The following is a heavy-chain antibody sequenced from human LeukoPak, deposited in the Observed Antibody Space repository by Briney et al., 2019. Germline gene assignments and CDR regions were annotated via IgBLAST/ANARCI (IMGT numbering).Heavy chain of an antibody. V-gene: IGHV3-23*01. Sequence: GGSLRLSCAASVFIFRNYAMSWVRQAPGKGLEWVSAITGSGDTTYYADSVTGRFTISRDSYKNTLYVEMDTLRAEDTAVYYCAKWGDYDILTGYYVSDFWGQGTLVTVSS. CDR1: VFIFRNYA. D-gene: IGHD3-9*01. J-gene: IGHJ4*02. CDR3: AKWGDYDILTGYYVSDF. CDR2: ITGSGDTT.